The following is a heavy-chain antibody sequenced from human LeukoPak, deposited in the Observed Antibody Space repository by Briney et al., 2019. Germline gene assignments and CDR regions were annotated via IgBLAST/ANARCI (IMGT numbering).Heavy chain of an antibody. CDR1: GFTFSSYG. J-gene: IGHJ4*02. Sequence: GGSLRLSCAASGFTFSSYGMHWVRQAPGKGLEWVAVIWYDGTDKYYGDSVKGRFTISRDNSKNTLYLQMNSLRAGDTAVYYCAKDRRTDYRGAWYWGQGTLVSVSS. CDR2: IWYDGTDK. D-gene: IGHD6-19*01. CDR3: AKDRRTDYRGAWY. V-gene: IGHV3-33*06.